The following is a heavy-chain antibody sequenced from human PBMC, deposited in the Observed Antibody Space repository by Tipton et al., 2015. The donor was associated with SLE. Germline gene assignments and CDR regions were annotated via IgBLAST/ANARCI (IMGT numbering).Heavy chain of an antibody. J-gene: IGHJ4*01. V-gene: IGHV4-4*02. D-gene: IGHD2-8*01. CDR2: IYFSGSAYST. CDR1: GGSIRSSNW. CDR3: ARGGASVLIRNCYFDY. Sequence: TLSLTCAVSGGSIRSSNWWSWVRQPPGKGLEWIGDIYFSGSAYSTYYNPSLKSRVTISLDTSKNQISLNLKSVTAADTAVYYCARGGASVLIRNCYFDYWGQGSLVTVSS.